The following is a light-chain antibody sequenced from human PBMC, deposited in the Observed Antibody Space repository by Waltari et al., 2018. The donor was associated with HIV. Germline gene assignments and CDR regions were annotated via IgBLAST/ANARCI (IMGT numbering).Light chain of an antibody. V-gene: IGLV1-51*01. J-gene: IGLJ2*01. CDR2: DGY. CDR3: ATWDASLTVV. Sequence: QSVLTQPPSVSAAPGQKVSISCSGSDSNIGNNYVPWYQQLPGRAPKLLIDDGYKRPPGIPDRFSGSKSCPSATLGTAGRQTGDEAYYYCATWDASLTVVFGGGTKLTVL. CDR1: DSNIGNNY.